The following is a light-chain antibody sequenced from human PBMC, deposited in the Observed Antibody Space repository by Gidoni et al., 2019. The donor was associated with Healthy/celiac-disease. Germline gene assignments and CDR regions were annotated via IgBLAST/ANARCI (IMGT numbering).Light chain of an antibody. Sequence: ELVLTPSRATLSVSPGERATLPCRASQTVSSNLAWYQQKPGHAPRLLIYGASTMATGIPARFSGSGSGTEFTLTISSLQSEDIAVYYCQQYNNWPPNTFGQGTKLEIK. CDR2: GAS. J-gene: IGKJ2*01. V-gene: IGKV3-15*01. CDR1: QTVSSN. CDR3: QQYNNWPPNT.